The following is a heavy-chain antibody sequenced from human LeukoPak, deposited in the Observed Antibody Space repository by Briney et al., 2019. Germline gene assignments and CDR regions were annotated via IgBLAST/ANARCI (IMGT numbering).Heavy chain of an antibody. CDR3: AKEIAAAGRKFDP. J-gene: IGHJ5*02. CDR2: ISDSGGST. V-gene: IGHV3-23*01. CDR1: GLTFSNYA. Sequence: GGSLRLSCAASGLTFSNYAMSWVRQAPGKGLEWVSGISDSGGSTYYADSVKGRFTISRDNSKNTLYLQMNSLRAEDTAVYYCAKEIAAAGRKFDPWGQGTLVTVSS. D-gene: IGHD6-13*01.